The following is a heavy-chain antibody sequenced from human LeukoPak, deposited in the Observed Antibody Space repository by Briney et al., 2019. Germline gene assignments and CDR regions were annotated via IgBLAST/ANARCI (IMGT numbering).Heavy chain of an antibody. CDR2: INHSGST. CDR1: GGSFSGYY. J-gene: IGHJ6*03. Sequence: SETLSLTCAVYGGSFSGYYWSWIRQPPGKGLEWIGEINHSGSTNYNPSLKSRVTISVDTSKNQFSLKLSSVTAADTAVYYCARYTAPGPYYMDVWGKGTTVTVSS. V-gene: IGHV4-34*01. CDR3: ARYTAPGPYYMDV. D-gene: IGHD5-18*01.